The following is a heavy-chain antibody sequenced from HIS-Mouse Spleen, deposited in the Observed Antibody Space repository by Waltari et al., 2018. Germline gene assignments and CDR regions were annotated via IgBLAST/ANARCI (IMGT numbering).Heavy chain of an antibody. V-gene: IGHV4-34*01. J-gene: IGHJ4*02. CDR3: ARMGPASGSYGDY. Sequence: QVQLQQWGAGLLKPSETLSLTCAVYGGSFSGYYWSWIRQPPGKGLEWIWEINHSESTNYNPSRKSRVTISVDTSKNQFSLKLSSVTAADTAVYYCARMGPASGSYGDYWGQGTLVTVSS. CDR2: INHSEST. D-gene: IGHD1-26*01. CDR1: GGSFSGYY.